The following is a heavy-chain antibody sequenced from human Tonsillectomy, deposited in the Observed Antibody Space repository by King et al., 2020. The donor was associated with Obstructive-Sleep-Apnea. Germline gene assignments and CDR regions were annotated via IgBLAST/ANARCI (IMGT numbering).Heavy chain of an antibody. J-gene: IGHJ3*02. Sequence: VQLVESGGGVVQPGRSLRLSCAASGFTFSSYAMHWVRQAPGKGLEWVAVISYDGSNKYYADSVKGRFTISRDNSKNTLDLQMNSLRAEGTAVYYCAREKGDYGAYDAFDIWGQGTMFTVSS. D-gene: IGHD4-17*01. CDR1: GFTFSSYA. V-gene: IGHV3-30*04. CDR3: AREKGDYGAYDAFDI. CDR2: ISYDGSNK.